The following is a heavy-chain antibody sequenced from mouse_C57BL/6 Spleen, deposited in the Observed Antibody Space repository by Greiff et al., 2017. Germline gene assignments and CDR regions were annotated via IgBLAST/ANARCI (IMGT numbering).Heavy chain of an antibody. D-gene: IGHD3-2*02. CDR1: GYAFSSSW. CDR2: IYPGDGDT. J-gene: IGHJ3*01. V-gene: IGHV1-82*01. CDR3: ARSDSSCLAWFAY. Sequence: QVQLQQSGPELVKPGASVKISCKASGYAFSSSWMNWVKQRPGQGLEWIGRIYPGDGDTNYNGKFKGKATLTADKSSSTAYMQLSSLTSEDSAVYFCARSDSSCLAWFAYWGQRTLVTVAA.